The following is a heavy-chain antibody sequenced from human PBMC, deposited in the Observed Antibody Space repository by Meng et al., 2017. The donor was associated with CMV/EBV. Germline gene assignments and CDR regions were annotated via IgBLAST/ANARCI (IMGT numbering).Heavy chain of an antibody. CDR3: TTDPLWSGYYLDV. V-gene: IGHV3-15*01. J-gene: IGHJ6*02. CDR2: IKSKTDGGTT. CDR1: GFTFSNAW. Sequence: GESLKISCAASGFTFSNAWMSWVRQAPGKGLEWVGRIKSKTDGGTTDYAAPVKGRFTISRDDSKNTLYLQMNSLKTEDTAVYYRTTDPLWSGYYLDVWGQGTTVTVSS. D-gene: IGHD3-3*01.